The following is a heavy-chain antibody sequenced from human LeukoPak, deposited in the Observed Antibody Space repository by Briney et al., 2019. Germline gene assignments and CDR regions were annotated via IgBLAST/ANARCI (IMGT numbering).Heavy chain of an antibody. J-gene: IGHJ3*02. Sequence: ASVTVSCKASGYSFTGYYIHWVRQAPGQGLEWMGRVNPNSGDTTYAQKFQGRVTVTRDTSISTAYMELSSLTSDDTAVYYCVRDHDSSGLTDDAFDIWGQGTMVTVSS. V-gene: IGHV1-2*06. CDR2: VNPNSGDT. CDR3: VRDHDSSGLTDDAFDI. CDR1: GYSFTGYY. D-gene: IGHD3-22*01.